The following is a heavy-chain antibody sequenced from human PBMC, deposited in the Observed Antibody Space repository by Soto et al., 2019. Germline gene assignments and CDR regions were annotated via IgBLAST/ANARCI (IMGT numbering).Heavy chain of an antibody. Sequence: GESLKISCNASGYSFTTYWIAWVRQMPGKGLEWMGIIYPGDSETRYNPSFQGQVTLSADKSVSTAYLQWSSLKASDTAIYYCARARVEGYGGYHATLDYWGQGTPVTVSS. V-gene: IGHV5-51*01. CDR1: GYSFTTYW. D-gene: IGHD5-12*01. CDR3: ARARVEGYGGYHATLDY. CDR2: IYPGDSET. J-gene: IGHJ4*02.